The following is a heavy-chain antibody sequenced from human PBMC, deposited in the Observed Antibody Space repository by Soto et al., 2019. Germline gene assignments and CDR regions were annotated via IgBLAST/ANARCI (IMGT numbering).Heavy chain of an antibody. Sequence: QVQLVQSGAEVKKPGASVKVSCKASGYTFTSYGISWVRQAPGQGLEWMGWISAYNGNTNYAQKLQGRVTMTTDTPTSTAYMELRSLRSDDTAVYYCARLRHCISTSCYGYYYYGMDVWGQGTTVTVSS. J-gene: IGHJ6*02. CDR2: ISAYNGNT. V-gene: IGHV1-18*01. CDR3: ARLRHCISTSCYGYYYYGMDV. CDR1: GYTFTSYG. D-gene: IGHD2-2*01.